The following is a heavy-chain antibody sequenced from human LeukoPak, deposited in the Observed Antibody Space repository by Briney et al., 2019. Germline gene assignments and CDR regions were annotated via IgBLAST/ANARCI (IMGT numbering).Heavy chain of an antibody. V-gene: IGHV3-21*01. J-gene: IGHJ4*02. D-gene: IGHD2-2*01. CDR2: ISSSSSYI. CDR3: ARASYCSSTSCSHAFLNY. Sequence: KPGGSLRLSCAASGFTFSSYSMNWVRQAPGKGLEWVSSISSSSSYIYYADSAKGRFTISRDNAKNPLYLQMNSLRAEDTAVYYCARASYCSSTSCSHAFLNYWGQGTLVTVSS. CDR1: GFTFSSYS.